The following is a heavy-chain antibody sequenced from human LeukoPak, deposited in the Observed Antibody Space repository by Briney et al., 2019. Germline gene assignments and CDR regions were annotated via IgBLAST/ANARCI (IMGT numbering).Heavy chain of an antibody. CDR2: ISSSGSTI. CDR3: AKDDSMDV. J-gene: IGHJ6*03. D-gene: IGHD3-22*01. CDR1: GFTFSSYE. Sequence: GGSLRLSCAASGFTFSSYEMNWVRQAPGKGLEWVSYISSSGSTIYYADSVKGRFTISRDNAKNSLYLQMNSLRTEDTALYYCAKDDSMDVWGKGTTVTVSS. V-gene: IGHV3-48*03.